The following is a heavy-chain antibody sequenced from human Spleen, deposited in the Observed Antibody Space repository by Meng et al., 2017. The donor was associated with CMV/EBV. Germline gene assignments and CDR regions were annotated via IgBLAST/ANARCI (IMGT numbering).Heavy chain of an antibody. CDR1: GFTFSSYW. CDR2: ISSSSSYI. CDR3: ARDRVTVGATVIDY. D-gene: IGHD1-26*01. J-gene: IGHJ4*02. Sequence: GGSLRLSCTASGFTFSSYWMSWVRQAPGKGLEWVSSISSSSSYIYYADSVKGRFTISRDNSKNTLYLQMNSLRPEDTAVYYCARDRVTVGATVIDYWGQGTLVTVSS. V-gene: IGHV3-21*01.